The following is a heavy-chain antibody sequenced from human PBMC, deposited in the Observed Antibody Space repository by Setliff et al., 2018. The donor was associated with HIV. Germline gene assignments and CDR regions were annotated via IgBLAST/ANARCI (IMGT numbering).Heavy chain of an antibody. CDR1: GGSISSYY. CDR3: ARRPRIVGVRKNAFDI. V-gene: IGHV4-4*09. CDR2: IFTSGST. D-gene: IGHD1-26*01. J-gene: IGHJ3*02. Sequence: PSETLSLTCTVSGGSISSYYWSWMRQPPGKGLEWIGYIFTSGSTNYNPSLKSRVTISVDTSKNQFSLKLSSVTAADTAVYYCARRPRIVGVRKNAFDIWGQGTMVTVSS.